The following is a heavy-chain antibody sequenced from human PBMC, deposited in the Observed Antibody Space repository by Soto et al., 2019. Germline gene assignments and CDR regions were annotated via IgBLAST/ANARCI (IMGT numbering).Heavy chain of an antibody. V-gene: IGHV4-34*01. Sequence: QVQLQQWGAGLLKPSETLSLTCAVYGGSFSGYYWSWIRQPPGKGLEWIGEINHSGSTNYNPSLKSRVTIAVDTSKNEFSLKLSSVTAADTAVYYCARAARYSSSWYGPGGVWFDPWGQGTLVTVSS. CDR1: GGSFSGYY. D-gene: IGHD6-13*01. CDR3: ARAARYSSSWYGPGGVWFDP. CDR2: INHSGST. J-gene: IGHJ5*02.